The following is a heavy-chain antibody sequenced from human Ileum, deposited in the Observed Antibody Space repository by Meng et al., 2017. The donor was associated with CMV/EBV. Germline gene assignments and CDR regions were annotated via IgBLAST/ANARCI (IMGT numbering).Heavy chain of an antibody. CDR2: MYFSGIA. CDR1: GHPISSGRHS. Sequence: EPGPGLVKPADTLPPPCTAPGHPISSGRHSWAWFRQPPGKRLEWIGSMYFSGIADYNPSLKSRVTISLHATQKQFSLRLTSVTAADSAVYFCARDLTNKWFYYWGQGTLVTVSS. J-gene: IGHJ4*02. V-gene: IGHV4-39*07. CDR3: ARDLTNKWFYY. D-gene: IGHD1-26*01.